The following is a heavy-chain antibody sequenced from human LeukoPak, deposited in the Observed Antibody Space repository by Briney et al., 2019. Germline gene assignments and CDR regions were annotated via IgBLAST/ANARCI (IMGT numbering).Heavy chain of an antibody. CDR2: IYVTGT. J-gene: IGHJ6*03. CDR3: ARHIGGGIEDMDV. V-gene: IGHV4-59*08. Sequence: PSETLSLTCTVSGGSIGTYYWSWIRQSPGKGLEWIGYIYVTGTRYDPYLQSRVTISVDRSRNQFFLKMSSVTAADTAVYYCARHIGGGIEDMDVWGKGTKVIVSS. CDR1: GGSIGTYY. D-gene: IGHD3-16*02.